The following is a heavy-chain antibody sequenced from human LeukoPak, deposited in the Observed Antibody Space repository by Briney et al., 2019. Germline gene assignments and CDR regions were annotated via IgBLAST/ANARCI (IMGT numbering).Heavy chain of an antibody. J-gene: IGHJ4*02. CDR3: ARGWAIAVAGILVHGPFDY. V-gene: IGHV3-33*01. D-gene: IGHD6-19*01. Sequence: GRSLRLSCAASGFTFSSYGMHWVRQAPGKGLEWVAVIWYDGSNKYYADSVKGRFTISRDNSKNTLYLQMNSLRAEDTAVYYCARGWAIAVAGILVHGPFDYWGQGTLVTVSS. CDR2: IWYDGSNK. CDR1: GFTFSSYG.